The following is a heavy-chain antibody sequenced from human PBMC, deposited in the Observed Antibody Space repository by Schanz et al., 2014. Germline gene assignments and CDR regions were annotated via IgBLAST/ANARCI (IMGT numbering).Heavy chain of an antibody. CDR2: ISTYNGHT. CDR3: ARAPTRMNMFRGVTYFFDY. CDR1: GYTFPSYG. Sequence: QVQLFPSFLSFPKPGASVKVSCKASGYTFPSYGISWVRQAPGQGLEWMGWISTYNGHTRYGQKFQDRLSLTTDTDTATAHVELRSLRTDDTAVYYCARAPTRMNMFRGVTYFFDYWGQGTLVTVSS. J-gene: IGHJ4*02. D-gene: IGHD3-10*01. V-gene: IGHV1-18*04.